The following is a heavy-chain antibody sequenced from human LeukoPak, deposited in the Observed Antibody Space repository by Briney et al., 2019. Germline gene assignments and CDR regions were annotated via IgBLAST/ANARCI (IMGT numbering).Heavy chain of an antibody. V-gene: IGHV3-74*01. CDR2: INSDGSST. Sequence: GGSLRLSCAASGFTFSSYWMHWVRQAPGKGPVWVSRINSDGSSTSYADSVKGRFTISRDNAKNTLYLQMNSLRAEDTAVYYCAREWEFNYWGQGTLVTVSS. CDR3: AREWEFNY. CDR1: GFTFSSYW. J-gene: IGHJ4*02. D-gene: IGHD1-26*01.